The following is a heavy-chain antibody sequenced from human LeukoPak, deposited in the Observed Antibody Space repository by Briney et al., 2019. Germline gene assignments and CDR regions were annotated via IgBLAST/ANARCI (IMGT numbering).Heavy chain of an antibody. Sequence: TSETLSLTCTVSDGSISSYYWSWIRQPPGKGLEWIGYIYYSGSTSYNPSLKSRVTISVDTSKNQFSLKLSSVTAADTAVYYCARLHDFWSGYTTYYYMDVWGKGTTVTVPS. CDR3: ARLHDFWSGYTTYYYMDV. CDR1: DGSISSYY. J-gene: IGHJ6*03. V-gene: IGHV4-59*01. CDR2: IYYSGST. D-gene: IGHD3-3*01.